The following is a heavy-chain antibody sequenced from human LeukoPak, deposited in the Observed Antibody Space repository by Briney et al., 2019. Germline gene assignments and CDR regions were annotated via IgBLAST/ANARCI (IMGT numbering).Heavy chain of an antibody. Sequence: SETLSLTCTVSGYSISSGYYWGWIRQPPGKGLEWIGSIYHSGSTYYNPSLKSRVTISVDTSKNQFSLKLSSVTAADTAVYYCARLGPYYDSSGYYFALDYWGQGTLVTVSS. CDR2: IYHSGST. V-gene: IGHV4-38-2*02. CDR3: ARLGPYYDSSGYYFALDY. CDR1: GYSISSGYY. J-gene: IGHJ4*02. D-gene: IGHD3-22*01.